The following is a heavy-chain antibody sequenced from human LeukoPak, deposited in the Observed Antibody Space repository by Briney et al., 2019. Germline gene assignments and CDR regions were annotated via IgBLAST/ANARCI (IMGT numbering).Heavy chain of an antibody. J-gene: IGHJ5*02. CDR2: INSDGSST. CDR3: AREAYYDSSGPFDP. Sequence: GGSLRLSCAASGFTFSSYWMHWVRQAPGKGLVWISRINSDGSSTSYADSVKGRFTISRDNAKNTLYLQMNSLRVEDTAVYYCAREAYYDSSGPFDPWGQGTLVTVSS. CDR1: GFTFSSYW. V-gene: IGHV3-74*01. D-gene: IGHD3-22*01.